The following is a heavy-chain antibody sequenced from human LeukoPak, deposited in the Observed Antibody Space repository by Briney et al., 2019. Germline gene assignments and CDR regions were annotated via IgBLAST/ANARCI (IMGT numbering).Heavy chain of an antibody. V-gene: IGHV3-23*01. Sequence: PGGSLRLSCAASGFTFSSYAMSWVRQAPGKGLEWVSAISGSGGSTYYADSVKGRFTIFRDNSKNTVYLQMNSLRAEDTAVYFCARKFYYESTGSDAFDIWGQGTMVTVSS. J-gene: IGHJ3*02. CDR1: GFTFSSYA. CDR2: ISGSGGST. CDR3: ARKFYYESTGSDAFDI. D-gene: IGHD3-22*01.